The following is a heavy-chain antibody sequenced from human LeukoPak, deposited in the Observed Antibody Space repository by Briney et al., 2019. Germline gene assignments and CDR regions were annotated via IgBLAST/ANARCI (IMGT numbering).Heavy chain of an antibody. J-gene: IGHJ6*02. CDR3: AKVQRAILTGYYYYGMDV. D-gene: IGHD3-9*01. V-gene: IGHV3-23*01. CDR2: ISGSGGST. Sequence: GGSLRLSCAASGFTFSSYAMSWVRQAPGEGLEWVSAISGSGGSTYYADSVKGRFTISRDNSKNTLYLQMNSLRAEDTAVYYCAKVQRAILTGYYYYGMDVWGQGTTVTVSS. CDR1: GFTFSSYA.